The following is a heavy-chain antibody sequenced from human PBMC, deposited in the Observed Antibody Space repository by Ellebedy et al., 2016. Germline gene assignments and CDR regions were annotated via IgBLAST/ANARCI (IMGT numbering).Heavy chain of an antibody. V-gene: IGHV4-4*07. Sequence: ESLKISCTVSGGSMRSYYWSWIRQPAGKALEWIGRMHASGSTNYNPSFKSRVTMSVDTSKSQFSLMLNSATAADTAVYYCARDVYSAYNYPYWYFDLWGRGTLITVAS. D-gene: IGHD5-12*01. CDR1: GGSMRSYY. CDR3: ARDVYSAYNYPYWYFDL. J-gene: IGHJ2*01. CDR2: MHASGST.